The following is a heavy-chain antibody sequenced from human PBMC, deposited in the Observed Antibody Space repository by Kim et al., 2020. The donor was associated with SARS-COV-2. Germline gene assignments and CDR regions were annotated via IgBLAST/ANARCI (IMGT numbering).Heavy chain of an antibody. CDR3: ARLTSAAASRGVY. D-gene: IGHD6-13*01. CDR1: GYTFTGYY. V-gene: IGHV1-2*06. CDR2: INPNSGGT. Sequence: ASVKVSCKASGYTFTGYYMHWVRQAPGQGLEWMGRINPNSGGTNYAQKFQGRVTMTRDTSISTAYMELSRLRSDDTAVYYCARLTSAAASRGVYWGQGTLVTVSS. J-gene: IGHJ4*02.